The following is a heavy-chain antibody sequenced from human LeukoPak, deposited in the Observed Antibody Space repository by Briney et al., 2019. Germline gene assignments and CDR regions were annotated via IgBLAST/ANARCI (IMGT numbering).Heavy chain of an antibody. CDR1: GFTFSSYS. Sequence: PGGSLRLSCAASGFTFSSYSMNWVRQAPGKGLEWVSSISSSSSYIYYADSVKGRFTISRDNAKNSLYLQMNSLRAEDTAVYYCARDRIAARVIDPWGQGTLVIFSS. J-gene: IGHJ5*02. V-gene: IGHV3-21*01. CDR3: ARDRIAARVIDP. CDR2: ISSSSSYI. D-gene: IGHD6-6*01.